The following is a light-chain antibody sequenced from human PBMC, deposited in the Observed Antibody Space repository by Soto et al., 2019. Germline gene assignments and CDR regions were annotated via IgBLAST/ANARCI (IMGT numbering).Light chain of an antibody. CDR1: QSVSSN. CDR3: QQYNNWPPGFT. J-gene: IGKJ3*01. V-gene: IGKV3-15*01. Sequence: EIVMTQSPATLSVSPGERATLSCRASQSVSSNLAWYQQKPGQAPRLLIYGASTRATVIPARFSGSGSGTEFTLTISSLQSEDFAVYYCQQYNNWPPGFTFGPGTKVDIK. CDR2: GAS.